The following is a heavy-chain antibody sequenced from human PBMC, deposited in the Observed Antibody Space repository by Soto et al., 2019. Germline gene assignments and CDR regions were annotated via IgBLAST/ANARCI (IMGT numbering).Heavy chain of an antibody. D-gene: IGHD3-3*01. Sequence: EVQLVESGGGVVQPGGSLRLSCTASGFTFNTHWMHWVRQAPGKGLVWVSRIYFDGITTNYADSVKGRLTVSRDNAKKHVNLHVDNPRDEGTGVDYRARGGPIGVDYLGQGTLVTVSS. CDR1: GFTFNTHW. V-gene: IGHV3-74*01. CDR2: IYFDGITT. CDR3: ARGGPIGVDY. J-gene: IGHJ4*02.